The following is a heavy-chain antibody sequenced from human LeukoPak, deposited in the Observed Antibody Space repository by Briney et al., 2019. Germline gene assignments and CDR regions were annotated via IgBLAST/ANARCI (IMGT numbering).Heavy chain of an antibody. V-gene: IGHV3-23*01. CDR2: LSASGTST. CDR1: GFTLSSYD. CDR3: AKAPAWGWSFDI. J-gene: IGHJ3*02. Sequence: GGSLRLSCAASGFTLSSYDMTWVRQAPGKGLEWVSGLSASGTSTFYADSVKGRFTISRDNSKNTLYLQTNSLRAEDTAVYYCAKAPAWGWSFDIWGQGTMVTVS. D-gene: IGHD7-27*01.